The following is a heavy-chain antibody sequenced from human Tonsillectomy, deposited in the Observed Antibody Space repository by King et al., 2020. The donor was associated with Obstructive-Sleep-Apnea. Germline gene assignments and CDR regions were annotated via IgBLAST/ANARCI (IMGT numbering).Heavy chain of an antibody. Sequence: QLQESGPGLVKPSETLSLTCTVSGYSISSGYYWGWIRQPPGKGLEWIGSIYHSGSTYYNPSLKSRVTISVDTSKNQFSLKLSSVTAADTAVYYCVRSGAVAGLAEYFQHWGKGTLVTVSS. CDR1: GYSISSGYY. CDR3: VRSGAVAGLAEYFQH. CDR2: IYHSGST. J-gene: IGHJ1*01. V-gene: IGHV4-38-2*02. D-gene: IGHD6-19*01.